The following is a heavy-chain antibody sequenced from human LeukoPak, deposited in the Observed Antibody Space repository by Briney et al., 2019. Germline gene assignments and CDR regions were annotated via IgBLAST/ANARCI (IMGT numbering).Heavy chain of an antibody. J-gene: IGHJ4*02. Sequence: GASVKVSCKASGYTFTSYDINWVRQATGQGLEWMGWMNPDSGNTGYAQMFQGRLTMTWNTSISTAYMELSGLRSEDTAVYYCARGRTMLRGVIRSPDFWGQGTLVTVSS. V-gene: IGHV1-8*01. CDR1: GYTFTSYD. CDR3: ARGRTMLRGVIRSPDF. D-gene: IGHD3-10*01. CDR2: MNPDSGNT.